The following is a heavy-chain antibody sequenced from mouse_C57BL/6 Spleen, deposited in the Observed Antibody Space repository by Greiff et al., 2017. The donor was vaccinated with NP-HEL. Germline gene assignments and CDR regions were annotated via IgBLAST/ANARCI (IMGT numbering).Heavy chain of an antibody. CDR1: GFTFSDYG. CDR3: ARDRYGTRAMDC. J-gene: IGHJ4*01. Sequence: EVKLVESGGGLVKPGGSLKLSCAASGFTFSDYGMHWVRQAPEKGLEWVAYISSGSSTIYYADTVKGRFTISRDNAKNTLFLQMTSLRSEDTAMYYCARDRYGTRAMDCWGQGTSVTVSS. D-gene: IGHD2-10*02. CDR2: ISSGSSTI. V-gene: IGHV5-17*01.